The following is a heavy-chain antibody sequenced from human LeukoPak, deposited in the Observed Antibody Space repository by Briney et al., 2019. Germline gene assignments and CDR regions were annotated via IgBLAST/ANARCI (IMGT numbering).Heavy chain of an antibody. V-gene: IGHV4-39*01. D-gene: IGHD6-19*01. CDR2: IYYSGST. CDR1: GGSISSSSYY. Sequence: SETLSLTCTVSGGSISSSSYYWGWIRQPPGKGLEWIGSIYYSGSTYYNPSLKSRVTISVDTSKDQFSLKLSSVTAADTAVYYYARLRGSGTDYWGQGTLVTVSS. J-gene: IGHJ4*02. CDR3: ARLRGSGTDY.